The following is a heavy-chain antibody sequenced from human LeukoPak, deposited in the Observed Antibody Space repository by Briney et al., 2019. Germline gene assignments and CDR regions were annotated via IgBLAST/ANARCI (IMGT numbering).Heavy chain of an antibody. J-gene: IGHJ5*02. CDR2: IYYSGST. D-gene: IGHD2-2*01. Sequence: SETLSLTCTVSGGSISSSSYYWGWIRQPPGKGLEWIGSIYYSGSTYYNPSLKSRVTISVDTSKNQFSLRLNSVTAADTAVYYCAPALYCSSTSCFSHWFDPWGQGTLVTVSS. V-gene: IGHV4-39*01. CDR3: APALYCSSTSCFSHWFDP. CDR1: GGSISSSSYY.